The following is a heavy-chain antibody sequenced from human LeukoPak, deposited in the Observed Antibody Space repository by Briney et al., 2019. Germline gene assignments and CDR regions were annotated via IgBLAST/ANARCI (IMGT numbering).Heavy chain of an antibody. D-gene: IGHD3-22*01. CDR2: IYYSGST. Sequence: SETLSLTCTVSGGSISHYYWNWIRQSPGKGLEWIGNIYYSGSTNYDPSLQSRVTLSIDTSKNQFYLKLSSVTAVDTAVYYCAGVSDHSGYVIDFWGQGNLVTVSS. CDR3: AGVSDHSGYVIDF. V-gene: IGHV4-59*01. CDR1: GGSISHYY. J-gene: IGHJ4*02.